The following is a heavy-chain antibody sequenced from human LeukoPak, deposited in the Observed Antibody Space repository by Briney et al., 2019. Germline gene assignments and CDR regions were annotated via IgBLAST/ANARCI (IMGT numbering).Heavy chain of an antibody. Sequence: GGSLRLSCAASGFTFSSYGMHWVRQAPGKGLEWVAVIWYDGSNKYYADSVKGRFTISRDNSKNTLYLQMKSPRAEDTAVYSCARDRHLGYCSGTSCPNYYGMDVWGKGTTVTVSS. V-gene: IGHV3-33*01. D-gene: IGHD2-2*01. J-gene: IGHJ6*04. CDR2: IWYDGSNK. CDR3: ARDRHLGYCSGTSCPNYYGMDV. CDR1: GFTFSSYG.